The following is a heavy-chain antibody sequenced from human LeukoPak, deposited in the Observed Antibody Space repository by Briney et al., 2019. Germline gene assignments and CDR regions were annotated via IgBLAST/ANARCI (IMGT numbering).Heavy chain of an antibody. V-gene: IGHV3-30*04. Sequence: GGSLRLSCAASGFTFSSYAMHWVRQAPGKGLEWVALISSGGSYKYYADSVKGRFTISRDNSKNTLYLEMKSLRAEDTAVYSCARDRPSTVFGVADYYYMDVWGKGTTVTVSS. CDR2: ISSGGSYK. J-gene: IGHJ6*03. CDR1: GFTFSSYA. D-gene: IGHD3-3*01. CDR3: ARDRPSTVFGVADYYYMDV.